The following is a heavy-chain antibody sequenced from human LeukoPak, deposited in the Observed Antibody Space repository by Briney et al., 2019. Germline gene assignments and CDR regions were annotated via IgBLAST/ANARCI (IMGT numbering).Heavy chain of an antibody. CDR2: IWYDGSNK. CDR3: AKIWNGEDY. J-gene: IGHJ4*02. D-gene: IGHD1-1*01. CDR1: GFTFSSYG. Sequence: GGSLRLSCAASGFTFSSYGMHWVRQAPGKGLEWVAVIWYDGSNKYYADSVEGRFTISRDNSKNTLYLQMNSLRAEDTAVYYCAKIWNGEDYWGQGTLVTVCS. V-gene: IGHV3-33*06.